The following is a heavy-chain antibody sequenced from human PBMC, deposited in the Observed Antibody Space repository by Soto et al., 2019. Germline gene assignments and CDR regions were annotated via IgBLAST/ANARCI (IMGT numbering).Heavy chain of an antibody. Sequence: EVQLVESGGGLIQPGGSLRLSCAVSGFTVSNNYMSWVRQAPGKGLEGVSVIYSGGYTAYGDSVKGRFTISRDNSKNTSLFQVNSRGAVDPAVCSCGRPPGGGGYWGQGTLVTVSS. CDR2: IYSGGYT. V-gene: IGHV3-53*01. J-gene: IGHJ4*02. D-gene: IGHD3-10*01. CDR3: GRPPGGGGY. CDR1: GFTVSNNY.